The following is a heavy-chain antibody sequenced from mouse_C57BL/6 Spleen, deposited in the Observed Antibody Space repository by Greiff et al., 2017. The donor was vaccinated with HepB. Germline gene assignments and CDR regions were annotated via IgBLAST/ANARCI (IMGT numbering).Heavy chain of an antibody. D-gene: IGHD2-2*01. J-gene: IGHJ3*01. V-gene: IGHV3-6*01. CDR2: ISYDGSN. Sequence: EVQLVESGPGLVKPSQSLSLTCSVTGYSITSGYYWNWIRQFPGNKLEWMGYISYDGSNNYNPSLKNRISITRDTSKNQFFLKLNSVTTEDTATYYCARDGAIYYGYDGAWFAYWGQGTLVTVSA. CDR3: ARDGAIYYGYDGAWFAY. CDR1: GYSITSGYY.